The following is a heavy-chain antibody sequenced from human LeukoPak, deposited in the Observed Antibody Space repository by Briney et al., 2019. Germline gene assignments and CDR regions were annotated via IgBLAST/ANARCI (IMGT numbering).Heavy chain of an antibody. CDR3: AREGGSYRFFGY. V-gene: IGHV4-4*07. Sequence: SHTLSLTCPVSGGSISSYYWSWIRQPAGKGLDWIGRIHTNGNTNYNPSLKSRATMSADTSKNQFSLNVSSVTAADTAVYYCAREGGSYRFFGYWGQGTLVTVSS. CDR1: GGSISSYY. CDR2: IHTNGNT. D-gene: IGHD1-26*01. J-gene: IGHJ4*02.